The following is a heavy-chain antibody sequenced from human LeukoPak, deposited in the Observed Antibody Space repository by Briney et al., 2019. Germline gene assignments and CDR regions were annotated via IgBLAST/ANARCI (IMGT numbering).Heavy chain of an antibody. CDR1: GYTFSNYD. J-gene: IGHJ4*02. CDR2: ISAYKRNT. CDR3: ARGDVHFDY. V-gene: IGHV1-18*01. Sequence: GASVKVSCKSSGYTFSNYDINWVRQAPGQGLEWMGWISAYKRNTNYAQKFQGRVTMTTDTSTSTAYMELRRLTSDDTAFYYCARGDVHFDYWGQGTLVTVSS. D-gene: IGHD5-24*01.